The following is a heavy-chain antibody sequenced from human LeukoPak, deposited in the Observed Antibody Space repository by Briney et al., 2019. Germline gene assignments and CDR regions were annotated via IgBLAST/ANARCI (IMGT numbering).Heavy chain of an antibody. CDR3: ARHYDILTGYEDIDGMDV. D-gene: IGHD3-9*01. CDR2: INAGNGNT. J-gene: IGHJ6*02. CDR1: GYTFTSYA. V-gene: IGHV1-3*01. Sequence: ASVKVSCKASGYTFTSYAMHWVRQAPGQRLEWMGWINAGNGNTKYSQKFQGRVTITRDTSASTAYMELSSLRSEDTAVYYCARHYDILTGYEDIDGMDVWGQGTTVTVSS.